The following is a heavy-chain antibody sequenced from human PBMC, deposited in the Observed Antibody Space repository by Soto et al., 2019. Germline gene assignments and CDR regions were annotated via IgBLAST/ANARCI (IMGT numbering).Heavy chain of an antibody. CDR3: AKARYCSSTSCYQFDH. J-gene: IGHJ4*02. D-gene: IGHD2-2*01. V-gene: IGHV3-23*01. CDR2: ISSSGGST. Sequence: PLGVLRLSCAASGFTFSSYTMNWVRQAPGKGLEWVSSISSSGGSTYYADSVKGRFTISRDNSKNTLYLQMNSPRPEDTAVYYCAKARYCSSTSCYQFDHWGQGTVVTVSS. CDR1: GFTFSSYT.